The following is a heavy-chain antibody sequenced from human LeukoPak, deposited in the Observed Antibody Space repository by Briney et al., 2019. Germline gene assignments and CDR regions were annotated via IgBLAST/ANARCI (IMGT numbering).Heavy chain of an antibody. CDR3: ALLGGDSLDY. J-gene: IGHJ4*02. CDR1: GGSISSYY. D-gene: IGHD3-3*01. V-gene: IGHV4-59*08. CDR2: IYYSGST. Sequence: SETLSLTCTVSGGSISSYYWSWIRQPPGKGLEWIGYIYYSGSTNYNPSLKSRVTISVDTSKNQFSLKLSSVTAADTAVYYCALLGGDSLDYWGQGTLVTVSS.